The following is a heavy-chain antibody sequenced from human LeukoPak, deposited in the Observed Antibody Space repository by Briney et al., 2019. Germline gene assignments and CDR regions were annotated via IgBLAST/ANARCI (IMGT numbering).Heavy chain of an antibody. D-gene: IGHD6-13*01. V-gene: IGHV4-59*08. CDR2: IYYSGST. CDR3: ARLVAAAGTAYYYYGMDV. CDR1: GGSISSYY. J-gene: IGHJ6*02. Sequence: SETLSLTCTVSGGSISSYYWSWIRQPPGKGLEWIGYIYYSGSTNYNPSLKSRVTISVDASKNQFSLKLSSVTAADTAVYYCARLVAAAGTAYYYYGMDVWGQGTTVTVSS.